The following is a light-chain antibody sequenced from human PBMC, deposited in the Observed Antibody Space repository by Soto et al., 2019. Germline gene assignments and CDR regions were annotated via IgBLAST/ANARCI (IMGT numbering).Light chain of an antibody. CDR2: EVS. V-gene: IGLV2-14*01. CDR1: SSDVGGYNY. J-gene: IGLJ3*02. CDR3: SSYTSSSTAV. Sequence: QSALTQPASVSGSPGQSITISRTGTSSDVGGYNYVSWYQQHPGKAPKLMIYEVSNRPSGVSNRFSGSKSGNTASLTISGLQAEDEADYYCSSYTSSSTAVFGGGTKLTVL.